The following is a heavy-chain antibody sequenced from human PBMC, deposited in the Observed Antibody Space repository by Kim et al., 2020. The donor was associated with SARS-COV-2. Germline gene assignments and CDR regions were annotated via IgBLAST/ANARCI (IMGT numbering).Heavy chain of an antibody. CDR2: TT. D-gene: IGHD6-19*01. Sequence: TTYYNPALKSRVTISVDTSKNQFSLKLTSVTAADTAVYYCASLSGWSSDYWGQGTLVTVSS. J-gene: IGHJ4*02. V-gene: IGHV4-39*01. CDR3: ASLSGWSSDY.